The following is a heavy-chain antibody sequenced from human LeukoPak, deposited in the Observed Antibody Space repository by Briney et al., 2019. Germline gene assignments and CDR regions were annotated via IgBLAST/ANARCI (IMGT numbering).Heavy chain of an antibody. D-gene: IGHD6-13*01. J-gene: IGHJ4*02. CDR3: AKEVDSSRALNY. V-gene: IGHV3-30*02. CDR2: IRYDGSNK. CDR1: GFTFSSYG. Sequence: PGGSLRLSCAASGFTFSSYGMQWVRQAPGKGLEWVAFIRYDGSNKFYADSVKGRFTISRDNSNSTLYLQMNSLRAEDTAVYYCAKEVDSSRALNYWGQGTLVIVSS.